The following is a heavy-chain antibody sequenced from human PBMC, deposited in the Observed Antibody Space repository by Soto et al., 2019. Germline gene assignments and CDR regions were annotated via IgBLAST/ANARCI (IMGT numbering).Heavy chain of an antibody. CDR1: GYTFTGYY. CDR2: INPTSGDT. CDR3: ARHNGYGAWLDP. J-gene: IGHJ5*02. D-gene: IGHD5-12*01. Sequence: ASVKVSCKASGYTFTGYYIHWVRQAPGQGLEWMGWINPTSGDTNYAQKFQGRVTMTRDTSIYTAFMGLSRLTFDDTAVYYCARHNGYGAWLDPWGEGTMLTVYS. V-gene: IGHV1-2*02.